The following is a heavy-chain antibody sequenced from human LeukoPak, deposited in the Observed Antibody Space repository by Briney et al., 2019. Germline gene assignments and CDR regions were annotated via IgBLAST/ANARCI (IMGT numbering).Heavy chain of an antibody. CDR1: GYTFTGYY. J-gene: IGHJ3*02. Sequence: ASMKVSCKASGYTFTGYYMHWVRQAPGQGLEWMGWINPNSGGTNYAQKFQGRVTMTRDTSISTAYMELSSLRSEDTAVYYCARVYCSSTSCYMSAFDIWGQGTMVTVSS. V-gene: IGHV1-2*02. CDR2: INPNSGGT. CDR3: ARVYCSSTSCYMSAFDI. D-gene: IGHD2-2*01.